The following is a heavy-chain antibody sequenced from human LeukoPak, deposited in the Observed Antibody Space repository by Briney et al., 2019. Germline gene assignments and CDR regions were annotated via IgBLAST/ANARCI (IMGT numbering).Heavy chain of an antibody. J-gene: IGHJ4*02. V-gene: IGHV4-39*01. CDR1: GDITHY. CDR3: AKLNGGGIVSYVAPGPPDYFDH. CDR2: IYFSGSV. Sequence: SSETLSLTCSVSGDITHYWGWIRQPPGKGLECIGSIYFSGSVYYNPSLRSRVTISLDTSTKQLSLKLTSVTAADTAIYYCAKLNGGGIVSYVAPGPPDYFDHWGQGALVTVSS. D-gene: IGHD1-26*01.